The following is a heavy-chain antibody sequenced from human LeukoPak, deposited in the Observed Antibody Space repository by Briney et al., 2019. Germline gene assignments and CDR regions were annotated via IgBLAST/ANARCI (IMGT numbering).Heavy chain of an antibody. CDR1: GNSFTSYW. D-gene: IGHD6-13*01. Sequence: GESLKISCKGSGNSFTSYWIGWVRQMPGKGLEWMGIIYPGDCDTRYSPSFQGQVTISADKSVGTAYLQWSSLKASDTAMYYCARLVKAAAGTGSGFDPWGQGTLVTVSS. V-gene: IGHV5-51*01. CDR3: ARLVKAAAGTGSGFDP. J-gene: IGHJ5*02. CDR2: IYPGDCDT.